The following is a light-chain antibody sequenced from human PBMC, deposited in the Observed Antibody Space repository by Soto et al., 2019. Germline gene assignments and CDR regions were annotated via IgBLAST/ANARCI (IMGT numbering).Light chain of an antibody. CDR2: EGS. V-gene: IGLV2-23*01. CDR1: SSDVGSYNL. Sequence: QSALTQPASVSGSPGQSITISCTGTSSDVGSYNLVSWYQQHPGKAPKLMIYEGSKWPSGVSNRFSGSKSGNTASLTISGLQAEDEADYYCCSYAGRDVVFGGGTKVTVL. J-gene: IGLJ2*01. CDR3: CSYAGRDVV.